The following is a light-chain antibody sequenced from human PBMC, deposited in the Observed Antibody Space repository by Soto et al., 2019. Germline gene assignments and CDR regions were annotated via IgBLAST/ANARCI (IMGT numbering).Light chain of an antibody. Sequence: APLSFSRGEVGARVCRASQGIGDTLAWYQHKPGQTPRLLIYDTSTRATGVPTRFSGSRSGAEFTLTINSLQSEDFAVYYCQPDYDWPLTFGGGTKVDIK. J-gene: IGKJ4*01. V-gene: IGKV3-15*01. CDR1: QGIGDT. CDR3: QPDYDWPLT. CDR2: DTS.